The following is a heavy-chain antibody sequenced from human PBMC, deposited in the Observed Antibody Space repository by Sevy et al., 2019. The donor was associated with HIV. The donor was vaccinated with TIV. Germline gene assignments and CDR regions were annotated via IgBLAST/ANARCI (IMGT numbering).Heavy chain of an antibody. CDR2: IYYSGST. CDR1: GGSISSGGYY. Sequence: SETLSLTCTVSGGSISSGGYYWSWIRQHPGKGLAWIGYIYYSGSTYYNPSLQSRVTISVDTSKNQFSLKLSSVTAADTAVYYCARGGGYYDSSGYLVYWGQGTLVTVSS. J-gene: IGHJ4*02. V-gene: IGHV4-31*03. D-gene: IGHD3-22*01. CDR3: ARGGGYYDSSGYLVY.